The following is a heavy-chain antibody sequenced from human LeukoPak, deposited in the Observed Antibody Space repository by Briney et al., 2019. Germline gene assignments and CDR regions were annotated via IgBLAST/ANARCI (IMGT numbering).Heavy chain of an antibody. D-gene: IGHD2-15*01. J-gene: IGHJ6*02. CDR1: GGSFSGYY. Sequence: PSETLSLTCAVYGGSFSGYYWSWIRQPPGKGLEWIGEINHSGSTNYNPSLKSRVTISVDTSKNQFSLKLSSVTAADTAVYYCATSPYCSGGSCYSNYYYYGMDVWGQGTTVTVSS. V-gene: IGHV4-34*01. CDR3: ATSPYCSGGSCYSNYYYYGMDV. CDR2: INHSGST.